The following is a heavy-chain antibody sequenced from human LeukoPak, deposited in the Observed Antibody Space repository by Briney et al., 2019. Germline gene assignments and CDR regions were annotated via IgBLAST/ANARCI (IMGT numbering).Heavy chain of an antibody. CDR2: ISSSSSYI. Sequence: GGSLRLSCAASGFTFSSYSMNWVRQAPGKGLEWVSSISSSSSYIYYADLVKGRFTISRDNAKNPLYLQMNSLRAEDTAVYYCASYSDPIAAAGTGFDYWGQGTLVTVSS. J-gene: IGHJ4*02. CDR1: GFTFSSYS. CDR3: ASYSDPIAAAGTGFDY. V-gene: IGHV3-21*01. D-gene: IGHD6-13*01.